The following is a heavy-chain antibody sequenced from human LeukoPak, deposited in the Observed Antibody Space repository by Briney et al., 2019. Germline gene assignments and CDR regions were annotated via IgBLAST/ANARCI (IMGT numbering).Heavy chain of an antibody. CDR3: ARSASASYTCHFDL. CDR2: ITWNGGSL. J-gene: IGHJ2*01. D-gene: IGHD3-10*01. V-gene: IGHV3-20*01. Sequence: GGPLRHPCAASGFSYGEYRMLWVRHAPGKGLQWVASITWNGGSLQSVDPVKGRFTISRDSAKHSLFLQMNSLTDEDMALYHCARSASASYTCHFDLWGRGTLVTVSS. CDR1: GFSYGEYR.